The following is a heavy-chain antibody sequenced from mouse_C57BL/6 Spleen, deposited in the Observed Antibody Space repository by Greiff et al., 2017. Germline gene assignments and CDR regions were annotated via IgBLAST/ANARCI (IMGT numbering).Heavy chain of an antibody. Sequence: QVQLQQSGPELVKPGASVKISCKASGYAFSSSWMNWVKQRPGKGLEWIGRIYPGDGDTNYNGKFKGKATLTADKSSSTAYMQLSSLTSEDSAVYFCAENYYGSRGFAYWGQGTLVTVSA. J-gene: IGHJ3*01. D-gene: IGHD1-1*01. CDR3: AENYYGSRGFAY. CDR2: IYPGDGDT. CDR1: GYAFSSSW. V-gene: IGHV1-82*01.